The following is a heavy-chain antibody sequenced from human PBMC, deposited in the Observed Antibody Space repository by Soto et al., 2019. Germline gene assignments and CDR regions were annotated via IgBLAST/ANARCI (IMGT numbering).Heavy chain of an antibody. CDR3: ARVAQFDILTGYYPFDY. D-gene: IGHD3-9*01. Sequence: SETLSLTCGVYGGSFSGHFWSWVRQPPGKGLEWIGEVDDGGNTNSNPSLKSRVTISLDTSKNQFSLNLNSVTAADTAMYYCARVAQFDILTGYYPFDYWSQGTLVTVSS. V-gene: IGHV4-34*01. CDR1: GGSFSGHF. CDR2: VDDGGNT. J-gene: IGHJ4*02.